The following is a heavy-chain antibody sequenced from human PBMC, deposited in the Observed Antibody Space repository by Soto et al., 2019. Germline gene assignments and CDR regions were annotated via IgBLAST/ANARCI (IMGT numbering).Heavy chain of an antibody. CDR1: GYTFTSYG. CDR3: ARTDSSGYYEWWFDP. J-gene: IGHJ5*02. V-gene: IGHV1-18*04. D-gene: IGHD3-22*01. CDR2: ISAYNGNT. Sequence: ASVKVSCKASGYTFTSYGISWVRQAPGQGLEWMGWISAYNGNTNYAQKFQGRVTITADESTSTAYMELSSLRSEDTAVYYCARTDSSGYYEWWFDPWGQGTLVTVSS.